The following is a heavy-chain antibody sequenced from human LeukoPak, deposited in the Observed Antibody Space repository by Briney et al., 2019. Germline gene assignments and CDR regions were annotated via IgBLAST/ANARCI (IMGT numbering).Heavy chain of an antibody. CDR1: GFTFSSKW. CDR3: ARDGSGEWPIGY. CDR2: IKYDGSEK. V-gene: IGHV3-7*01. Sequence: GGSLRLSCAASGFTFSSKWMSWVRQAPGKGLEWVANIKYDGSEKYCVDSVKGRFTISRDNAKNALYLQMNSLRVEDTAVYYCARDGSGEWPIGYWGQGTLVTVSS. J-gene: IGHJ4*02. D-gene: IGHD3-10*01.